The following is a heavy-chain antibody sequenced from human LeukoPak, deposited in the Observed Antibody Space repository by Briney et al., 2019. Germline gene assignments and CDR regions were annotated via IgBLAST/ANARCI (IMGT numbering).Heavy chain of an antibody. CDR2: INPSGGST. Sequence: GASVKVSCKASGYTFTSYYMHWVRQAPGQGLEWMGIINPSGGSTSYAQKFQGRVTMTRDMSTSTDYMELSSLRSDDTAVYHCARDLVSLDYYDSSGACGYWGQGTLVTVSS. CDR1: GYTFTSYY. D-gene: IGHD3-22*01. V-gene: IGHV1-46*01. CDR3: ARDLVSLDYYDSSGACGY. J-gene: IGHJ4*02.